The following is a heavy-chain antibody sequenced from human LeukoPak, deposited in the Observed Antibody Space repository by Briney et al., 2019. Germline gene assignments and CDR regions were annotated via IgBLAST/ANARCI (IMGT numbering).Heavy chain of an antibody. D-gene: IGHD6-19*01. CDR1: GFIFSSYG. J-gene: IGHJ4*02. CDR3: AKDLRRSSGASDAFDY. V-gene: IGHV3-30*02. CDR2: IRYDESNK. Sequence: GGSLRLSCAASGFIFSSYGMHWVRQAPGKGLEWVAFIRYDESNKYYADSVKGRCTISRDNSKNTLYLQVNSLRAEDTAVYYCAKDLRRSSGASDAFDYWGQGTLVTVSS.